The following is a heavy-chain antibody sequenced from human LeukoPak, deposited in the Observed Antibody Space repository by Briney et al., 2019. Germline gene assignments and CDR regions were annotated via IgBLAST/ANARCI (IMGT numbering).Heavy chain of an antibody. J-gene: IGHJ4*02. CDR2: ISDSGGST. Sequence: GGSLRLSCAASGFTFSSYAMSWVRQAPGKGLKWVSAISDSGGSTYYANSVKGRFTVSRDNSKNTMYLQMNSLRAEDTAVYYCAKDRRACSSSSCYYRFDYGGQGTLVTVSS. D-gene: IGHD2-2*01. CDR1: GFTFSSYA. V-gene: IGHV3-23*01. CDR3: AKDRRACSSSSCYYRFDY.